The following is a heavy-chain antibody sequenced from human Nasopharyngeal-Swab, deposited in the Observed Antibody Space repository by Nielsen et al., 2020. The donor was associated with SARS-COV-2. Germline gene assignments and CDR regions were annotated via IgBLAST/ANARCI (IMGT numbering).Heavy chain of an antibody. CDR3: ARENQEYANIWIDY. V-gene: IGHV7-4-1*02. CDR2: ISTKTGAP. CDR1: GYTFTSNV. J-gene: IGHJ4*02. D-gene: IGHD1-1*01. Sequence: SVTVSCKASGYTFTSNVLNWVRQAPGQGPEYIGWISTKTGAPTYAQAFTGRFVISLDTSVSTTYLQISSLKADDTAVYYCARENQEYANIWIDYWGQGTQVTVSS.